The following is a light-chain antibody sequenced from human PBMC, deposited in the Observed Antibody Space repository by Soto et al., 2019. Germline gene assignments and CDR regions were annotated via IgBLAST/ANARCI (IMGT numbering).Light chain of an antibody. CDR2: EGI. V-gene: IGLV2-23*01. CDR1: SSDVGSSNL. J-gene: IGLJ1*01. CDR3: CSYAGSNSYV. Sequence: QSVLTQPASVSGSPGQSITISCAGTSSDVGSSNLVSWYLHHPGKVPKLIIFEGIKRPSDISSRFSGSKSGNTASLTISGLQAEDEADYYCCSYAGSNSYVFGSGTTVTVL.